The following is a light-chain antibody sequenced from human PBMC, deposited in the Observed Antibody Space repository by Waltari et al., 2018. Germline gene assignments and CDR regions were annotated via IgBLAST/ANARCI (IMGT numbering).Light chain of an antibody. Sequence: QSVLTQPPSVSGAPGQVVPISRTWRPSNIGAGHDVHWFQQLPGTAPKLLTHDDSNRPSGVPDRFSASKSGTSASLAITGLQADDEADYYCQSYDSSLNIYVFGTGTKVTVL. CDR2: DDS. J-gene: IGLJ1*01. CDR1: PSNIGAGHD. V-gene: IGLV1-40*01. CDR3: QSYDSSLNIYV.